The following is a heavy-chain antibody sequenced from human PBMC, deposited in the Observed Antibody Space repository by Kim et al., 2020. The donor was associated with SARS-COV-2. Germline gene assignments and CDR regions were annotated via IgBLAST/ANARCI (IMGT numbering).Heavy chain of an antibody. V-gene: IGHV3-23*01. D-gene: IGHD4-17*01. CDR1: GFTFSSYA. Sequence: GGSLRLSCAASGFTFSSYAMSWVRQAPGKGLEWVSAISGSGGSTYYADSVKGRFTISRDNSKNTLYLQMNSLRAEDTAVYYCAKDIRTTVTPWVHGPFDYWGQGTLVTVSS. CDR2: ISGSGGST. CDR3: AKDIRTTVTPWVHGPFDY. J-gene: IGHJ4*02.